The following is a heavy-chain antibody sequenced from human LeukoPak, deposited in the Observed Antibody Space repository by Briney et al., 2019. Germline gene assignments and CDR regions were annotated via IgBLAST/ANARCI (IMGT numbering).Heavy chain of an antibody. Sequence: GGSLRLSCAASGFTFSSYAMSWVRQAPGKGLEGVAAISGSGGSTYYADSVKGRFTISRDHPKNTLYLQMNSLRAEDTAVYYCAKAYDSSGYYRLRTNHYFDYWGQGTLVTVSS. V-gene: IGHV3-23*01. CDR1: GFTFSSYA. D-gene: IGHD3-22*01. J-gene: IGHJ4*02. CDR3: AKAYDSSGYYRLRTNHYFDY. CDR2: ISGSGGST.